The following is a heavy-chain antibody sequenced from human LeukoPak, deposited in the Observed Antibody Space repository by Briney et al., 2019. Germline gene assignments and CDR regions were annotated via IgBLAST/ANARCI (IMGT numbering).Heavy chain of an antibody. CDR1: GYTLTELS. V-gene: IGHV1-24*01. CDR2: FDPEDGET. J-gene: IGHJ2*01. D-gene: IGHD5-24*01. CDR3: ATGGWLQFGRYFDL. Sequence: ASVKVSCKVSGYTLTELSMHWVRQAPGKGLEWMGGFDPEDGETIYAQKFQGRVTMTEDTSTDTAYMELSSLRSEDTAVYYCATGGWLQFGRYFDLWGRGTLVTVSS.